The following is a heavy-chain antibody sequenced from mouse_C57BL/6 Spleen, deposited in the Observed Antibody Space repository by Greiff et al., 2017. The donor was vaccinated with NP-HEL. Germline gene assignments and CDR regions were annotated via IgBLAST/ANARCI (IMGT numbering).Heavy chain of an antibody. V-gene: IGHV1-66*01. CDR3: ARSGTYGHYAMDY. J-gene: IGHJ4*01. CDR1: GYSFTSYY. CDR2: IYPGSGNT. Sequence: QVQLQQSGPELVKPGASVKISCKASGYSFTSYYIHWVKQRPGQGLEWLGWIYPGSGNTKYNEKFKGKATLTADTSSSTAYMQLSSLTSEDSAVYYCARSGTYGHYAMDYWGQGTSVTVSS. D-gene: IGHD1-1*02.